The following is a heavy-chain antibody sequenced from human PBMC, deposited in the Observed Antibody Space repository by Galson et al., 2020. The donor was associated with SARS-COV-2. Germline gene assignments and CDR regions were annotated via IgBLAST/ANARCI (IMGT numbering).Heavy chain of an antibody. J-gene: IGHJ4*02. CDR1: GFTFSDYA. Sequence: GGSLRLSCAASGFTFSDYAMVWVRQAPGKGLEWVSAISGSAISTFYADSVKGRFTITRDNSQNTLYLQMNSLSADDTAIYYWPIGHFWGQGISVTVSS. CDR3: PIGHF. CDR2: ISGSAIST. V-gene: IGHV3-23*01. D-gene: IGHD3-16*01.